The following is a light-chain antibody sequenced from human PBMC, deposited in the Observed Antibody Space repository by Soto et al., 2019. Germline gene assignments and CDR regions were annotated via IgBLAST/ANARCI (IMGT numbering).Light chain of an antibody. CDR1: SSDVGGHNF. V-gene: IGLV2-14*03. CDR3: SSYSSSDTLV. CDR2: DVR. J-gene: IGLJ2*01. Sequence: QSALTQPASVSGSPGQPITISCTGTSSDVGGHNFVSWYQQHPGRAPKLMIYDVRNRPSGVSNRFSGSKSANTASLVISGLQAEDEADYYCSSYSSSDTLVFGGGTKLTVL.